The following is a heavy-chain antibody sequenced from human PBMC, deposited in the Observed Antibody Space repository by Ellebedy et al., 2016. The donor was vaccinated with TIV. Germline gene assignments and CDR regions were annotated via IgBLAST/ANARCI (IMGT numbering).Heavy chain of an antibody. CDR3: ARHELPHYYYGMDV. Sequence: GESLKISCKGSGFSFTSYWIGWVRQMPGKGLEWMGIIYPVDSDTRYSPSFQGQVTISADRSIDTVFLQWNTLEASDTAIYYCARHELPHYYYGMDVWGQGTTVTVSS. J-gene: IGHJ6*02. D-gene: IGHD1-1*01. CDR2: IYPVDSDT. CDR1: GFSFTSYW. V-gene: IGHV5-51*01.